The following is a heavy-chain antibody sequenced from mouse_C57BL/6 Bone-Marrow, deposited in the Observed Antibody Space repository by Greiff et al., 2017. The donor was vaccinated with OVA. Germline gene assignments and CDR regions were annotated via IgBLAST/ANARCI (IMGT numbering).Heavy chain of an antibody. CDR3: AKGYYPNYYAMGY. J-gene: IGHJ4*01. D-gene: IGHD2-3*01. Sequence: QVQLQQSGPELVQPGASVKLSCKASGYTFTDSYINWVKQRPGQGLEWIGWIFPGSGSTYYNEKFTGKGTLTVAISSSTAYMVLRRLNTEDSAVYVCAKGYYPNYYAMGYWGQGTSVTVAA. V-gene: IGHV1-75*01. CDR2: IFPGSGST. CDR1: GYTFTDSY.